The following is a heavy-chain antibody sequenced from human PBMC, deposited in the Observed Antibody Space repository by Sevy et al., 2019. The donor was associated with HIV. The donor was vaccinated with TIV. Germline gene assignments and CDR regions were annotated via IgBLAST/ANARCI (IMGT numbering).Heavy chain of an antibody. CDR1: GFTFSTYG. CDR3: ARDYNSGWRKFNLFDP. D-gene: IGHD6-19*01. Sequence: GGSLRLSCAASGFTFSTYGMNWVRQAPGKGLEWVSSISSTSSYIDYAYSLKGRFTISRDNAKNSLYLQMNNLRAEDTALYYCARDYNSGWRKFNLFDPWGQGTLVTVSS. V-gene: IGHV3-21*01. J-gene: IGHJ5*02. CDR2: ISSTSSYI.